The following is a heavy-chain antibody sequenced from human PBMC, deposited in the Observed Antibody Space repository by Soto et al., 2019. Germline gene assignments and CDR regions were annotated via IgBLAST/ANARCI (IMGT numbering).Heavy chain of an antibody. D-gene: IGHD1-1*01. Sequence: GGSLRLSCAASGFTVSSNYMSWVRQAPGKGLEWVSVIYSGGRTSYADSVKGRFTISRHNSKNTLYLQMSSLRAEDTAVYYCARVNGNAPFFYFDYGAQGTLVTVS. CDR3: ARVNGNAPFFYFDY. CDR1: GFTVSSNY. CDR2: IYSGGRT. V-gene: IGHV3-53*04. J-gene: IGHJ4*02.